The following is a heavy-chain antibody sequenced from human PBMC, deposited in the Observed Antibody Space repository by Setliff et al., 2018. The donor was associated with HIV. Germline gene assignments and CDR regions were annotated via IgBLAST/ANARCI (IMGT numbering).Heavy chain of an antibody. CDR3: ARVRTLDTPVDAFDI. CDR2: IIPNDGRT. D-gene: IGHD2-15*01. V-gene: IGHV1-46*01. Sequence: ASVKVSCKASGYSFTGYYIHWVRRAPGQGLEWMGMIIPNDGRTNYAPKFQGRVTVTRDTSTSTVYMDLSSLSSEDTAVYYCARVRTLDTPVDAFDIWGQGTMVTVSS. J-gene: IGHJ3*02. CDR1: GYSFTGYY.